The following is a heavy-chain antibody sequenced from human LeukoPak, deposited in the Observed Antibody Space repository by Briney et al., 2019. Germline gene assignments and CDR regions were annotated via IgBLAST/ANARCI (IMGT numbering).Heavy chain of an antibody. CDR1: GGTFSSYA. D-gene: IGHD3-3*01. Sequence: SVKVSCKASGGTFSSYAISWVRQAPGQGLEWMGGIIPIFGTANYAQKFQGRVTITTDESTSTAYMELSSLRSEDTAVYYCARTLEWLSAPYYYYMDVWGKGTTVTVSS. CDR2: IIPIFGTA. J-gene: IGHJ6*03. V-gene: IGHV1-69*05. CDR3: ARTLEWLSAPYYYYMDV.